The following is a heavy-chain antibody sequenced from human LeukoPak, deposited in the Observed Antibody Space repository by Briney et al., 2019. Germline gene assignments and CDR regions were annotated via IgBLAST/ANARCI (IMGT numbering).Heavy chain of an antibody. CDR3: ARGSRGSSTFSYYYYMDV. CDR1: GFTFSSYS. V-gene: IGHV3-21*01. D-gene: IGHD6-6*01. Sequence: PGGSLRLSCAASGFTFSSYSMNWVRQAPGKGLEWVSSISSSSSYKYYADSVKGRFTIFRDNAKNSLYLQMNSLRAEDTAVYYCARGSRGSSTFSYYYYMDVWGKGTTVTVSS. CDR2: ISSSSSYK. J-gene: IGHJ6*03.